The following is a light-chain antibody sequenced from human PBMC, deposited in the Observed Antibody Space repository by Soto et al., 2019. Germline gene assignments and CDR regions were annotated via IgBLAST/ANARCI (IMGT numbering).Light chain of an antibody. CDR1: QSISSW. CDR2: AAS. J-gene: IGKJ5*01. V-gene: IGKV1-39*01. CDR3: QQSYSTTIT. Sequence: DIQMTQYPSTLSSSVGDRVTITCRASQSISSWLAWYHQKPGKAPKLLIYAASSLQSGVPSRFSGSGSGTDFTLTISSLQPEDFATYYCQQSYSTTITFGQGTRLEIK.